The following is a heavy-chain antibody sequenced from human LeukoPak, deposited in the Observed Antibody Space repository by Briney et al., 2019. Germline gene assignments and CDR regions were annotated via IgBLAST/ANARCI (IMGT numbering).Heavy chain of an antibody. CDR3: ARRYYGSGSRP. J-gene: IGHJ5*02. Sequence: KPSETLSLTCAVYGGSFSGYYWSWIRQPPGKGLEWIGEINHSGSTNYNPSLKSRVTISVDTSKNQFSLKLSSVTAADTAVYYCARRYYGSGSRPWGQGTLVTVSS. D-gene: IGHD3-10*01. V-gene: IGHV4-34*01. CDR1: GGSFSGYY. CDR2: INHSGST.